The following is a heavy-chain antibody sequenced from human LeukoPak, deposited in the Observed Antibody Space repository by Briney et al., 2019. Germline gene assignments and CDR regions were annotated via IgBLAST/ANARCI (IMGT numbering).Heavy chain of an antibody. Sequence: PGGSLRLSCAASGFTFSSYSMNWVRQAPGKGLEWVSSISSSSSYIYYADSVKGRFTISRDNAKNSLYLQMNSLRAEDTAVYYCARVPVFGVVKGAFDIWGQGTMVTVSS. J-gene: IGHJ3*02. D-gene: IGHD3-3*01. CDR2: ISSSSSYI. CDR3: ARVPVFGVVKGAFDI. V-gene: IGHV3-21*01. CDR1: GFTFSSYS.